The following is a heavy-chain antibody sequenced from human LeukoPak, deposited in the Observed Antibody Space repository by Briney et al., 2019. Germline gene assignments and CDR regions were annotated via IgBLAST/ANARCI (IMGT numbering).Heavy chain of an antibody. J-gene: IGHJ4*02. CDR2: INPNSGGT. V-gene: IGHV1-2*02. D-gene: IGHD3-10*01. CDR1: GYTFTGYY. Sequence: VASVKVSCKASGYTFTGYYMHWVRQAPGQGLEWMGWINPNSGGTNYAQKFQGRVTMTRDTSISTAYMELSRLRSDDTAVYYCARDYSGDPRIITMVRGVIIGDYWGQGTLVTVSS. CDR3: ARDYSGDPRIITMVRGVIIGDY.